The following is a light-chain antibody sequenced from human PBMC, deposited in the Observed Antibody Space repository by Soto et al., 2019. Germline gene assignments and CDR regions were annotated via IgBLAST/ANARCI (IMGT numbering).Light chain of an antibody. CDR1: QSVANNY. CDR2: DAS. J-gene: IGKJ4*01. Sequence: EIVLTHSPGTLSLSPGDRATLSCRASQSVANNYLAWYQQRPGQAPRLVIYDASSRATGIPDRFSASGSGTDFTLTISRLEPEDFAVYFCQQYGSPLSLTFGGGTKVDIK. CDR3: QQYGSPLSLT. V-gene: IGKV3-20*01.